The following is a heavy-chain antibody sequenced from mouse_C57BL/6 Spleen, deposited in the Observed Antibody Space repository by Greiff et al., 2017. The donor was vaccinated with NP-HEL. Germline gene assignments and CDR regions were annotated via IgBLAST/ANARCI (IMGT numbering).Heavy chain of an antibody. CDR1: GISITTGNYR. J-gene: IGHJ4*01. V-gene: IGHV3-5*01. D-gene: IGHD2-5*01. CDR3: ARYSNSFYAMDY. Sequence: VQLKESGPGLVKPSQTIIITCNVTGISITTGNYRWSWIRQFPGNKLEWIGYIYYSGTITYNPSLTSRTTITRDTPKNQFFLEMNSLTAEDTATYYCARYSNSFYAMDYWGQGTSVTVSS. CDR2: IYYSGTI.